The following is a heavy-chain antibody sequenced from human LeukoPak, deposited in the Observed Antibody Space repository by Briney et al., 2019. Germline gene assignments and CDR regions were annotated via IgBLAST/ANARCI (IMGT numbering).Heavy chain of an antibody. Sequence: GGSLRLSCVVSGFTFSSYHMNWVRQAPGKGLEWVSSISTSSSSSYIYYADSVTGRFTISRDNAKNSLYLQMSRLRAEDTAVYYCARASSSRITKIVVVFTSYFFDYWGQGALVTVS. CDR1: GFTFSSYH. J-gene: IGHJ4*02. D-gene: IGHD3-22*01. V-gene: IGHV3-21*04. CDR3: ARASSSRITKIVVVFTSYFFDY. CDR2: ISTSSSSSYI.